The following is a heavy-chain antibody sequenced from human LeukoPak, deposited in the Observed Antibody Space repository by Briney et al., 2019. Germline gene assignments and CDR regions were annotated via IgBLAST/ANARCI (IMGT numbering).Heavy chain of an antibody. CDR2: IIPILGIA. CDR3: AKFSDYDSSGWDY. J-gene: IGHJ4*02. D-gene: IGHD3-22*01. CDR1: GGTFSSYV. Sequence: SVKVSCKASGGTFSSYVISWVRQAPGQGLEWMGRIIPILGIANYAQKFQGRVTITADKSTSTAYMELSSLRSEDTAVYYCAKFSDYDSSGWDYWGQGTLVTVSS. V-gene: IGHV1-69*04.